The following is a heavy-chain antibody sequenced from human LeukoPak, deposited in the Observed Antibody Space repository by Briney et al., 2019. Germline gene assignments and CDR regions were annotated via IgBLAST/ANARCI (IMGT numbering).Heavy chain of an antibody. D-gene: IGHD3-10*01. CDR3: AKEGSSGKIDY. Sequence: GGSLRLSCAASGFTFSSYAMHWVHQAPGKGLEWVAVISYDGSNKYYADSVKGRFTISRDNSKNTLYLQMNSLRAEDTAVYYCAKEGSSGKIDYWGQGTLVTVSS. J-gene: IGHJ4*02. CDR1: GFTFSSYA. CDR2: ISYDGSNK. V-gene: IGHV3-30*04.